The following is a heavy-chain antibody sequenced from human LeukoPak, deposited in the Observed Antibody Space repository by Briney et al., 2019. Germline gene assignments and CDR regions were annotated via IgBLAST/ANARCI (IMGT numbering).Heavy chain of an antibody. CDR3: ARDGSDCRGGTCDRGPYDY. J-gene: IGHJ4*02. CDR2: ITNNGGST. Sequence: PGGSLRLSCAASGCTFSSYAMHWVRQAPGKGLEYVSAITNNGGSTYYGNSVKGRFTISRDNSKNTLYLQMGSLRADDMAVYYCARDGSDCRGGTCDRGPYDYWGQGTLVTVSS. D-gene: IGHD2-15*01. V-gene: IGHV3-64*01. CDR1: GCTFSSYA.